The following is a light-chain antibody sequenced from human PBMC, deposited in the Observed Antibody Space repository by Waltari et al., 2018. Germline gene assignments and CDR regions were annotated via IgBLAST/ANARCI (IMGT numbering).Light chain of an antibody. Sequence: EMVLTPSPATLSFSPGQSSALSCSASQTISTSLAWYQQKPGQPPRLVIYDASNRATDIPARCSGSGSETDFNLTISSLEAEDVAVYYCQQRYTWPLAFGGGTTVEIK. CDR2: DAS. CDR3: QQRYTWPLA. V-gene: IGKV3-11*01. J-gene: IGKJ4*01. CDR1: QTISTS.